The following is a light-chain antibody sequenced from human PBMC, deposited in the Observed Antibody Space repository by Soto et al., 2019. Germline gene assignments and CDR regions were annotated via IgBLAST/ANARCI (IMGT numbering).Light chain of an antibody. J-gene: IGKJ1*01. V-gene: IGKV3-11*01. CDR2: DAS. CDR1: QSVTTY. CDR3: HHFGSLPET. Sequence: TVLTQSPATLSLSPGERATLSCRASQSVTTYLAWYQQKPGQAPRLLIYDASDRATGIPARFSGSGSGTDFTLTISRLEPEDFAVYYCHHFGSLPETFGQGTNVE.